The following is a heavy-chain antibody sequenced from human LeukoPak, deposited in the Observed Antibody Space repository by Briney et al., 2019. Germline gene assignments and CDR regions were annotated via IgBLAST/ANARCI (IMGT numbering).Heavy chain of an antibody. CDR3: ARSSWALAIDY. J-gene: IGHJ4*02. D-gene: IGHD6-13*01. CDR2: INPNSGGT. CDR1: GYTFTGYY. Sequence: ASVKVSCKASGYTFTGYYMHWVRQAPGQGLEWMGWINPNSGGTNYAQKFQGRVTMTRDTSISTAYMELGRPRSDDTAVYYCARSSWALAIDYWGQGTLVTVSS. V-gene: IGHV1-2*02.